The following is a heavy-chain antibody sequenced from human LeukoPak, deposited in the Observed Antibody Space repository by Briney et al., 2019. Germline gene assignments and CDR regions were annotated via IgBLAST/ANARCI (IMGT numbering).Heavy chain of an antibody. D-gene: IGHD3-10*01. J-gene: IGHJ4*02. CDR2: INPSGDTT. CDR1: GYIFTSYY. Sequence: GASMKVSCKASGYIFTSYYIHWVRQAPGQGLEWMGVINPSGDTTTYAQKFQGRVTMTRDMSTSTVYMELSRLRSDDTAVYFCARTGTYYSGMYYFDYWGQGALVTVSS. CDR3: ARTGTYYSGMYYFDY. V-gene: IGHV1-46*01.